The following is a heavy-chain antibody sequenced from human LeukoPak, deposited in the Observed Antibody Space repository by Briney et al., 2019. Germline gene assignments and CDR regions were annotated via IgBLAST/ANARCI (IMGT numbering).Heavy chain of an antibody. Sequence: SETLSLTCAVYGGFFSGYYWSWIRQPPGKGLEWIGEINHSGSTNYNPSLKSRVTISVDTSKNQFSLKLSSVTAADTAVYYCARGTLRYFDWSPGGWFDPWGQGTLVTVSS. CDR1: GGFFSGYY. CDR3: ARGTLRYFDWSPGGWFDP. J-gene: IGHJ5*02. V-gene: IGHV4-34*01. CDR2: INHSGST. D-gene: IGHD3-9*01.